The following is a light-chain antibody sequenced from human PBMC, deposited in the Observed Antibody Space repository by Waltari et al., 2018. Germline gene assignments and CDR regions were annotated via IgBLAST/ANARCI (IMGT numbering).Light chain of an antibody. Sequence: QSVLAQPPSASGTPAPRVPTSCAGSSPTPGSHDVDWYQQFPGTAPKVLIYRNNKRPSGVPDRFSGSKSGTSASLAISGLRSEDEADYYCAAWDDSLRSPIFGGGTKLTVL. CDR1: SPTPGSHD. CDR3: AAWDDSLRSPI. J-gene: IGLJ2*01. CDR2: RNN. V-gene: IGLV1-47*01.